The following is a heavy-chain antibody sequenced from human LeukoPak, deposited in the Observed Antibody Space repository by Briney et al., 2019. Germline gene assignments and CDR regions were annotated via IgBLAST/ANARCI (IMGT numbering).Heavy chain of an antibody. CDR1: GYTFTSYY. J-gene: IGHJ3*02. D-gene: IGHD3-22*01. CDR3: ARGGTMVVVVITDDAFDI. CDR2: INPSGGST. Sequence: AASVKVSCKASGYTFTSYYMHWVRQAPGQGLEWMGIINPSGGSTSYAQKFQGRVTMTRDMSTSTVYMELSSLRSEDTAVYYCARGGTMVVVVITDDAFDIWGQGTMVTVSS. V-gene: IGHV1-46*01.